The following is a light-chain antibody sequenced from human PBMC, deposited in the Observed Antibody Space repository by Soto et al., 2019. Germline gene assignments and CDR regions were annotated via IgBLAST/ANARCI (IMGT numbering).Light chain of an antibody. J-gene: IGKJ5*01. Sequence: EILLTQSPDTLSWSPGERATLSCRGAQSVGTLLAWYQHKTGQAPRLLISGASSRATGIPDSFTGSGSATSFTLPISRLETEDFALYYCQHYQSGHPITFGQGTRLEI. CDR3: QHYQSGHPIT. V-gene: IGKV3-20*01. CDR2: GAS. CDR1: QSVGTL.